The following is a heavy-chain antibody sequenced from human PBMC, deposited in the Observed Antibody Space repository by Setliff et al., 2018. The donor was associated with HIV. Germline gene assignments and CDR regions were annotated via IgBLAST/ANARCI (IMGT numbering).Heavy chain of an antibody. V-gene: IGHV1-2*02. CDR2: INPNSGGT. Sequence: ASVKVSCKASGYTFTGYYMHWVRQAPGQGLEWMGWINPNSGGTNYAQKFQGRVTMTRDTSISTAYMELSRLRSDDTAVYYCARHVPSVPVTTKTPLAYWGQGVLVTVSS. CDR3: ARHVPSVPVTTKTPLAY. CDR1: GYTFTGYY. D-gene: IGHD4-17*01. J-gene: IGHJ4*02.